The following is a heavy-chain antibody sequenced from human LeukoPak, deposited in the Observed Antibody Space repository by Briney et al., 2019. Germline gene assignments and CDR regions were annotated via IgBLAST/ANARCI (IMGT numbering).Heavy chain of an antibody. D-gene: IGHD3-22*01. V-gene: IGHV1-46*01. CDR1: GYTFTSYY. CDR3: ARDAVYYYDSSGYWYYFDY. Sequence: ASVKVSCKASGYTFTSYYMHWVRQAPGQGLEWMGIINPSGGSTSYAQKFQGRVTMTRDTSTSTVYMELSGLRSEDTAVYHCARDAVYYYDSSGYWYYFDYWGQGTLVTVSS. J-gene: IGHJ4*02. CDR2: INPSGGST.